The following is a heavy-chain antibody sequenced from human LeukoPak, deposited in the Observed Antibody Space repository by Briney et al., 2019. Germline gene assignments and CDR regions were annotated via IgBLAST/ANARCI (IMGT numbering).Heavy chain of an antibody. D-gene: IGHD2-15*01. V-gene: IGHV3-23*01. CDR3: AKGAGVTCYSSTDS. Sequence: GGSLRLSCAPSGFTFSSYAMSWVRQAPGRGLEWVSGVSGSGDSPYHADSVKGRFTISRDNSKNTLYLHMNNLRAEDTALYFCAKGAGVTCYSSTDSWGQGTLVTVSS. CDR2: VSGSGDSP. CDR1: GFTFSSYA. J-gene: IGHJ4*02.